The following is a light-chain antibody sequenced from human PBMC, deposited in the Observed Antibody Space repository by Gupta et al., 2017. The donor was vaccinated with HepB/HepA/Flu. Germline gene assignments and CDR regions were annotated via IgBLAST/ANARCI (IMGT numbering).Light chain of an antibody. CDR3: SSYAGSYSWV. J-gene: IGLJ3*02. Sequence: SALTQPRSVSGSPGQSVTLSCTGTTSDVGRFSYVSWYQHHPGTAPKLMIYDVNKRPSGVPDRFSGSKSGNTASLTISGLQAEDEADYYCSSYAGSYSWVFGGGTKLTVL. CDR1: TSDVGRFSY. CDR2: DVN. V-gene: IGLV2-11*01.